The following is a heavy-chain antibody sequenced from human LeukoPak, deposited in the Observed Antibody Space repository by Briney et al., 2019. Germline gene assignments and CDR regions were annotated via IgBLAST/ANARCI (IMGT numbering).Heavy chain of an antibody. V-gene: IGHV3-23*01. J-gene: IGHJ3*02. CDR3: ARSSGVPWNAFDI. CDR1: GFPFSSYA. Sequence: GGSLRLSCAASGFPFSSYAMGWVRQAAGKGLELVSAFRGSGGSTFYADSVKGRFTISRDDSKNTLFLQMNSLRAEDTAVYYCARSSGVPWNAFDIWGQGTMVTVSS. D-gene: IGHD3-10*01. CDR2: FRGSGGST.